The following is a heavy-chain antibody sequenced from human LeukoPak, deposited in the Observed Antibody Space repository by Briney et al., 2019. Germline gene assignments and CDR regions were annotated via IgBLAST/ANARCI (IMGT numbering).Heavy chain of an antibody. J-gene: IGHJ4*02. CDR3: ARSRPGGVLIVDSLDS. CDR1: GGSISNYH. Sequence: SETLSLTCTVSGGSISNYHLNWIRQPPGKGLEWIGYINYRGSTKYYPSLKSRVTIAVDTSKNQLSLKVGSVTAADTAVYYCARSRPGGVLIVDSLDSWGQGTLVTVSS. V-gene: IGHV4-59*08. CDR2: INYRGST. D-gene: IGHD3-16*01.